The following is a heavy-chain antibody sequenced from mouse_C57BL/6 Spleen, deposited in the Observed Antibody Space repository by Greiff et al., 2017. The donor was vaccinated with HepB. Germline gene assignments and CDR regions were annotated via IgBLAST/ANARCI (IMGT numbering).Heavy chain of an antibody. CDR3: AEGSSPWYFDV. Sequence: QVQLQQPGAELVKPGASVKLSCKASGYTFTSYWMHWVKQRPGRGLEWIGRIDPNSGGTKYNEKFKSKATLTVDKPSSPAYMQISSLTSEDSAVYYCAEGSSPWYFDVWGTGTTVTVSS. CDR1: GYTFTSYW. CDR2: IDPNSGGT. J-gene: IGHJ1*03. D-gene: IGHD1-1*01. V-gene: IGHV1-72*01.